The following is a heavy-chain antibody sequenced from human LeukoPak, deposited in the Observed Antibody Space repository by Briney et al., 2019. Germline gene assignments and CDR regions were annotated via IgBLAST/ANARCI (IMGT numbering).Heavy chain of an antibody. CDR3: ARVKYYYDSSGYYFDY. D-gene: IGHD3-22*01. J-gene: IGHJ4*02. CDR2: INHSGST. V-gene: IGHV4-34*01. Sequence: SETLSLTCAVYGGSFSGYYWSWIRQPPGKGLEWIGEINHSGSTNYNPSLKSRVTISVDTSKNQFSLKLSSVTAADTAVYYCARVKYYYDSSGYYFDYWGQGTLVTVSS. CDR1: GGSFSGYY.